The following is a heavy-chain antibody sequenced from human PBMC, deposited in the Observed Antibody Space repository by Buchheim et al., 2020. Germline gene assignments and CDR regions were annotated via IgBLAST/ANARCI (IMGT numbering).Heavy chain of an antibody. J-gene: IGHJ6*02. V-gene: IGHV3-11*01. CDR1: GFPFSDYY. Sequence: QVQLVESGGGLVKPGGSLRLSCAASGFPFSDYYMSWIRQAPGKGLEWVSYISSSGTNTYYADFMRGRFTISRDNAKKSLLLEMNTLRDEDTALYYCARFIPGSTSRRMDVWGQGTT. D-gene: IGHD1-26*01. CDR3: ARFIPGSTSRRMDV. CDR2: ISSSGTNT.